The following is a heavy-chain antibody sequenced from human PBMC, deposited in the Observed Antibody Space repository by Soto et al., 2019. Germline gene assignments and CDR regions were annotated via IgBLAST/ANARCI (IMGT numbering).Heavy chain of an antibody. D-gene: IGHD2-2*01. Sequence: ASVKVSCKVSGYTLTELSMHWVRQAPGKGLEWMGGFDPEDGETIYAQKFQGRVTMTEDTSTDTAYMELSSLRSEDTAVYYCATARYCSSTSCHPKNWFDPWGQGTLVTVSS. V-gene: IGHV1-24*01. CDR1: GYTLTELS. CDR3: ATARYCSSTSCHPKNWFDP. CDR2: FDPEDGET. J-gene: IGHJ5*02.